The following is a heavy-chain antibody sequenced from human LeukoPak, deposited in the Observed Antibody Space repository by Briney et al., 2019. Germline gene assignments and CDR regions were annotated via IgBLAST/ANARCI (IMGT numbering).Heavy chain of an antibody. CDR3: ARQVEDIVVVVAATPHYGMDV. CDR2: IDPSDSYT. V-gene: IGHV5-10-1*01. Sequence: GESLKISCKDSGYSFTSYWISWVRQMPGKGLEWMGRIDPSDSYTNYSPSFQGHVTISADKSISTAYLQWSGLKASDTAMYYCARQVEDIVVVVAATPHYGMDVWGKGTTVTVSS. CDR1: GYSFTSYW. D-gene: IGHD2-15*01. J-gene: IGHJ6*04.